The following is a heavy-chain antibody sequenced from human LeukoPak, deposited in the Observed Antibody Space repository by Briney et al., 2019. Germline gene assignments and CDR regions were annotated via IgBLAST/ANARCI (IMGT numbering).Heavy chain of an antibody. Sequence: GGSLRLSCTASGFSFGDYAMSWVRQAPGKGLEWVGFIRSKPYGGTTEYAASLKGRFTISRDDSKSIAYLQMNSLNTEDTAVYYCTRHSGSYPRTDYYFDYWGQGTLVTVSS. CDR1: GFSFGDYA. D-gene: IGHD1-26*01. J-gene: IGHJ4*02. CDR3: TRHSGSYPRTDYYFDY. V-gene: IGHV3-49*04. CDR2: IRSKPYGGTT.